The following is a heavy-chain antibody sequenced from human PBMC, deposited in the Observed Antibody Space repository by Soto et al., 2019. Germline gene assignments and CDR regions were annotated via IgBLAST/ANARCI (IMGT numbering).Heavy chain of an antibody. Sequence: GGSLRLSCAASGFTFSSYAMHWVRQAPGKGLEWVAVISYDGSNKYYADSVKGRFTISRDNSKNTLYLQMNSLRAEGTAVYYCARTLNYDILTGYYSYWGQGTLVTAPQ. CDR1: GFTFSSYA. CDR2: ISYDGSNK. V-gene: IGHV3-30-3*01. CDR3: ARTLNYDILTGYYSY. J-gene: IGHJ4*02. D-gene: IGHD3-9*01.